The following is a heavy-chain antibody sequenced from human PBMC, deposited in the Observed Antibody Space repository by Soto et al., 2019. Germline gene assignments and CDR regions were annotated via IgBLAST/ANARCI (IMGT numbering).Heavy chain of an antibody. Sequence: QVQLQESGPGLEKSSQTLSLTCTVSGGSIRSGDNYWSWIRQHPGKGLEWIGYIYNSGSTYYNPSLNSRVIISADTSKNQFSLKLTSVTAADTAVYYSARGRGTVARGVTNFDSWGQGTLVTVSS. V-gene: IGHV4-31*03. J-gene: IGHJ4*02. CDR1: GGSIRSGDNY. D-gene: IGHD3-10*01. CDR3: ARGRGTVARGVTNFDS. CDR2: IYNSGST.